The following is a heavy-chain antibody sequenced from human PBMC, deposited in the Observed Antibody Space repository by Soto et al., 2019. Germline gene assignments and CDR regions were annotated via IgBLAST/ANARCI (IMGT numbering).Heavy chain of an antibody. CDR3: ARALAPPTTVIDDYGFRGGANYYYYGMDV. V-gene: IGHV4-31*03. Sequence: QVQLQESGPGLVKPSQTLSLTCTVSGGSISSGGYYWSWIRQHPGKGLEWIGYIYYSGSTYYNPSLKSRVTISVDTSKNQFSLKLSSVTAADTAVYYCARALAPPTTVIDDYGFRGGANYYYYGMDVWGQGTTVTVSS. CDR1: GGSISSGGYY. CDR2: IYYSGST. D-gene: IGHD4-17*01. J-gene: IGHJ6*02.